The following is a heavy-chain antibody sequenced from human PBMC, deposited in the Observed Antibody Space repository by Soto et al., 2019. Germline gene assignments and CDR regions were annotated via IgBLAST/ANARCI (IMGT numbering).Heavy chain of an antibody. D-gene: IGHD3-16*01. J-gene: IGHJ4*02. Sequence: EVQLVESGGGLVQPGGSLRLSCAVSGFTFSSHAMNWVRQAPGKGLEWVAYIHSIRSIIYYADSVKGRFTISRDKAKNSLYLQMDSRRDEDTAVYYCARDARNADYDYWGQGTLVTVSS. CDR1: GFTFSSHA. CDR2: IHSIRSII. CDR3: ARDARNADYDY. V-gene: IGHV3-48*02.